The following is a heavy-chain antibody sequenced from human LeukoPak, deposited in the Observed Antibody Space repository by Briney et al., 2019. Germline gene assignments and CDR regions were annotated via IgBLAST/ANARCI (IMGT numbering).Heavy chain of an antibody. V-gene: IGHV3-74*01. Sequence: QPGRSLRLSCAASGFTFSSYWMHWVRHAPGKGLVWVSRINSDGSSTSYADSVKGRFTISRDNAKNTLYLQMNSLRAEDTAVYYCARSTYYYDSSGYLSLGYFDYWGQGTLVTVSS. D-gene: IGHD3-22*01. CDR3: ARSTYYYDSSGYLSLGYFDY. CDR1: GFTFSSYW. CDR2: INSDGSST. J-gene: IGHJ4*02.